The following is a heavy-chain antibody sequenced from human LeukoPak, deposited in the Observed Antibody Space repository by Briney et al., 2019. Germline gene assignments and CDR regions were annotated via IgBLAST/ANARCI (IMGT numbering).Heavy chain of an antibody. J-gene: IGHJ6*03. CDR2: IKQDGSEK. D-gene: IGHD6-13*01. CDR3: ARADSSSWGFRYYYYYMDV. V-gene: IGHV3-7*01. Sequence: PGGSLRLSCAASGFTFSSYWMSWVRQAPGKGLEWVANIKQDGSEKYYVDSVKGRFTISRDNAKNSLYLQMNSLRAEDTAVYYCARADSSSWGFRYYYYYMDVWGKGTTVTVSS. CDR1: GFTFSSYW.